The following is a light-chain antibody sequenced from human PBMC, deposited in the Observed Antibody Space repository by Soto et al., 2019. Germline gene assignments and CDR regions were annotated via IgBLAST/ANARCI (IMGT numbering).Light chain of an antibody. CDR3: LQDYDYPYT. CDR1: QGIRDD. Sequence: AIQMTQSPSSLSASVGDRVTITCRASQGIRDDLAWYQQRPGKAPKLLIYAASNLQSGVPSRFSGSGSGTDFPLIISSLQPEDFATYYCLQDYDYPYTFGQGTKLAIK. V-gene: IGKV1-6*01. J-gene: IGKJ2*01. CDR2: AAS.